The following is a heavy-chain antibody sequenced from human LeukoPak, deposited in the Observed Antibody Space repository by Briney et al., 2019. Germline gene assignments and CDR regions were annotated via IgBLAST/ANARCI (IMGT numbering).Heavy chain of an antibody. CDR3: ARGQPWFDP. Sequence: SETLSLTCAVYGGSFRGYYWSWIRQPPGKGLEWIGEINHSGSTNYNPSLKSRVTISVDTSKNQFSLKLSSVTAADTAVYYCARGQPWFDPWGQGTLVTVSS. D-gene: IGHD2-2*01. CDR1: GGSFRGYY. J-gene: IGHJ5*02. CDR2: INHSGST. V-gene: IGHV4-34*01.